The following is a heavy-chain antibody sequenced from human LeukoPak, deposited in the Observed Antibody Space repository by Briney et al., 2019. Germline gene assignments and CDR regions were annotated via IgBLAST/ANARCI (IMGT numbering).Heavy chain of an antibody. D-gene: IGHD4-17*01. CDR1: GYTFTSYG. J-gene: IGHJ3*02. Sequence: GASVKVSCKASGYTFTSYGISWVRQAPGQGLEWMGWISAYNGNTNYAQKLQGRVTMTTDTFTSTAYMELRSLRSDDTAVYYCANLFVGDYGVDDGDAFDIWGQGTMVTVSS. V-gene: IGHV1-18*01. CDR3: ANLFVGDYGVDDGDAFDI. CDR2: ISAYNGNT.